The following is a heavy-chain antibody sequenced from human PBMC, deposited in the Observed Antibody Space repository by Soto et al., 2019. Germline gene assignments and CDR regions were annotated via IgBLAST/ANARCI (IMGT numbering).Heavy chain of an antibody. CDR1: GFTFSSYW. V-gene: IGHV3-74*01. CDR3: ARGSEAAPGIDY. J-gene: IGHJ4*02. D-gene: IGHD6-13*01. CDR2: MNSDESYT. Sequence: EVQLVESGGGLVQPGGSLRLSCAAYGFTFSSYWMHWVRQVPGKGLVWVSRMNSDESYTVNADSVKGRFTISRDNAKNTLYLQMNSLRAEDTAVYYCARGSEAAPGIDYWGQGTLVTVSS.